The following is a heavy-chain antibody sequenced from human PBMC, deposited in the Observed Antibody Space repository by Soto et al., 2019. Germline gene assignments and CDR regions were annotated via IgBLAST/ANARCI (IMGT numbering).Heavy chain of an antibody. J-gene: IGHJ6*02. CDR2: INDSGSS. V-gene: IGHV4-34*01. Sequence: PSETLSLTCAVHGGSLNGYYWTWVRQPPGKGLEWIGEINDSGSSNYAPSLLSRVTISVDTSKSQFSLRLSSVTAADTAIYFCAKRGSGSDYLAPNAVDVWGQGTTVTV. D-gene: IGHD3-10*01. CDR1: GGSLNGYY. CDR3: AKRGSGSDYLAPNAVDV.